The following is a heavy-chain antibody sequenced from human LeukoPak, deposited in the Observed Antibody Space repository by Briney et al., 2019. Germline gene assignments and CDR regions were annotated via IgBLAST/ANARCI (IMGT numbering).Heavy chain of an antibody. J-gene: IGHJ6*02. D-gene: IGHD1-26*01. CDR1: GGTFSSYA. Sequence: ASVKVSCKASGGTFSSYAISWVRQAPGQGLEWMGGIIPIFGTANYAQKFQGRVTITADESPSTAYMELSSLRSEDTAVYYCARHRGREDYYYGMDVWGQGTTVTVSS. CDR3: ARHRGREDYYYGMDV. V-gene: IGHV1-69*13. CDR2: IIPIFGTA.